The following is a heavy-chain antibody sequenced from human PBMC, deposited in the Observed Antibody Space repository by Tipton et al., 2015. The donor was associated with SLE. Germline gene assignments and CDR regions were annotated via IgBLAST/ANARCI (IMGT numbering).Heavy chain of an antibody. CDR3: ARADTFYSSFHI. D-gene: IGHD2/OR15-2a*01. J-gene: IGHJ3*02. CDR2: VYPRDSEV. Sequence: QLVQSGAEVKKAGETLKISCKGSGYDFPGYYIAWVRQTPGKGLEWVGMVYPRDSEVRYSPSFQGHVTVSADNSISTAFLQWDGLKVSGTGVYYCARADTFYSSFHIWGQGTMVTVSS. CDR1: GYDFPGYY. V-gene: IGHV5-51*03.